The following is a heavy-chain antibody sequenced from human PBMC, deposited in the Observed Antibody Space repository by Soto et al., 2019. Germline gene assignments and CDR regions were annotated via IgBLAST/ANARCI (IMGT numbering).Heavy chain of an antibody. J-gene: IGHJ4*02. D-gene: IGHD6-13*01. CDR1: GFTFSSYS. CDR3: ARGSSSWPSFDY. Sequence: GSLRLSCAASGFTFSSYSMNWVRQAPVKGLEWVSSISSSSSYIYYADSVKGRFTISRDNAKNSLYLQMNSLRAEDTAVYYCARGSSSWPSFDYWGQGTLVTVSS. V-gene: IGHV3-21*01. CDR2: ISSSSSYI.